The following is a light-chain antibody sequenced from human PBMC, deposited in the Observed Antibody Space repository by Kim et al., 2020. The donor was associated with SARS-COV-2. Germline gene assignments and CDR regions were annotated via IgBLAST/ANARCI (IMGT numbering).Light chain of an antibody. CDR2: RNN. CDR1: SNNVGNQG. CDR3: SAWDRSLRGWV. J-gene: IGLJ3*02. Sequence: QAGLTQPPSVSKDLRRTATLTCTGNSNNVGNQGAAWLQQHQGHPPKVLFYRNNKRPSGISERLSASRSGNTASLTITGLQPEDEADYYCSAWDRSLRGWVFGGGTQLTVL. V-gene: IGLV10-54*01.